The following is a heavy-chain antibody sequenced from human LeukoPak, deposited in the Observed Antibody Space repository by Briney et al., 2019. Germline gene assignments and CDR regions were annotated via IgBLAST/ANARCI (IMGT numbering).Heavy chain of an antibody. CDR2: IWNDGNNK. Sequence: GGSLRLSFAASGFTFCSYGMHWVRQAPGKGLEWMAVIWNDGNNKHYADSVKDRFTISRDNSKNTLYLQMNSLRAEDTAVFYCAREGTPSRRGGNYYFDFWGQGSLVTVSS. D-gene: IGHD1/OR15-1a*01. V-gene: IGHV3-33*01. CDR1: GFTFCSYG. CDR3: AREGTPSRRGGNYYFDF. J-gene: IGHJ4*02.